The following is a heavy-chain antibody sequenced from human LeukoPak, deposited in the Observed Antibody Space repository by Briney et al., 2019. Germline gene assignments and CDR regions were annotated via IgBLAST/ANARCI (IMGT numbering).Heavy chain of an antibody. Sequence: PGGSLRLSCAASGFTFSTYAMSWVRQAPGKGLEWLSAIMSSGGSTFYADSVRGRFTLSRDNSNYTLYLQMNSLRAEDTAIYYCAKGNSWVDNWGQGTLVTVSS. J-gene: IGHJ5*02. CDR1: GFTFSTYA. V-gene: IGHV3-23*01. D-gene: IGHD5-24*01. CDR2: IMSSGGST. CDR3: AKGNSWVDN.